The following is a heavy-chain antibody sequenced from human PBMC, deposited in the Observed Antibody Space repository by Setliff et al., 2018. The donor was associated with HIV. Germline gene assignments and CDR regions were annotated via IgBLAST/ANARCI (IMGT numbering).Heavy chain of an antibody. D-gene: IGHD2-21*02. CDR3: TRDLWGDDYYYNNMDV. CDR1: GGSISSYSYY. Sequence: SETLSLTCTVSGGSISSYSYYWGWIRQPPGKGLEWIGSIYYSGSTYYNPSLKSRVTISIDSSKSQISLNVTSVTAADTAVYYCTRDLWGDDYYYNNMDVWGKGTTVTVSS. V-gene: IGHV4-39*07. CDR2: IYYSGST. J-gene: IGHJ6*03.